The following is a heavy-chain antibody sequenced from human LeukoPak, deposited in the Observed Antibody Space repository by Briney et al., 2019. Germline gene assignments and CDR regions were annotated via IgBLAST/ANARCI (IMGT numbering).Heavy chain of an antibody. CDR3: ARGGSSGYNYNAFDI. Sequence: GGSLRLSCAASGXTFXGHEXNXVXQAPXXXXXGVSYISISGSTIYNADSKGRFTISRDNAKNSLYLQMNSLRAEDTAVYYCARGGSSGYNYNAFDIWGQGTMVTVSS. CDR1: GXTFXGHE. D-gene: IGHD3-22*01. J-gene: IGHJ3*02. CDR2: ISISGSTI. V-gene: IGHV3-48*03.